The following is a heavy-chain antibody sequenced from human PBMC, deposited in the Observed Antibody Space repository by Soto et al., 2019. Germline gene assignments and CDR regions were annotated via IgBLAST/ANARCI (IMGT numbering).Heavy chain of an antibody. CDR3: ARGRPQLYYDFWSGYYGRDAFDI. CDR1: GYTFTSYA. Sequence: ASVKVSCQASGYTFTSYAMHWVRQAPGQRLEWMGWINAGNGNTKYSQKFQGRVTITRDTSASTAYMELSSLRSEDTAVYYCARGRPQLYYDFWSGYYGRDAFDIWGQGTMVTVSS. D-gene: IGHD3-3*01. V-gene: IGHV1-3*01. J-gene: IGHJ3*02. CDR2: INAGNGNT.